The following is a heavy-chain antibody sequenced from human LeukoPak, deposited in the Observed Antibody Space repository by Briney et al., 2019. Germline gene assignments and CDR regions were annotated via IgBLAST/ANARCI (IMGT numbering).Heavy chain of an antibody. J-gene: IGHJ4*02. CDR3: AKGLRGYTYGCPDY. CDR2: ISGSGGTT. Sequence: PGGSLRLSCAASGFTFSSYIMTWVRQAQGKGLEWVSAISGSGGTTYYADSVKGRFTISRDNSKNSLYLQMNSLRAEDTAVYYCAKGLRGYTYGCPDYWGRGTLVTVSS. D-gene: IGHD5-18*01. V-gene: IGHV3-23*01. CDR1: GFTFSSYI.